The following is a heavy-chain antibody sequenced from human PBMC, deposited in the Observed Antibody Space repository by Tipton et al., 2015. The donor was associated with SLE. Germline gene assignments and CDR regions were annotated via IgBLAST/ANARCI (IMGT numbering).Heavy chain of an antibody. D-gene: IGHD3-10*01. CDR3: ARHRGYFTVSDYIDY. CDR1: GGSISSSGYY. CDR2: IYYSGST. J-gene: IGHJ4*02. V-gene: IGHV4-39*07. Sequence: TLSLTCTVSGGSISSSGYYWGWIRQPPGKGLEWIGYIYYSGSTYYTPSLKSRITISVDTSKNQFSLKVRSVTAADTAVYYCARHRGYFTVSDYIDYWGQGALVTVSS.